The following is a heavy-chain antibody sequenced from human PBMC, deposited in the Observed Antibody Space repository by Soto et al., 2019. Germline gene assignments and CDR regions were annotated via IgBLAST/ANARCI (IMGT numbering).Heavy chain of an antibody. J-gene: IGHJ4*02. V-gene: IGHV4-34*01. D-gene: IGHD6-6*01. CDR3: ARAGDGSSSYFDY. Sequence: SETLSLTCAVYGGSFSAYYWTWIRQPPGKGLEWIGEINHSGSTNYSPSLKSRLTISLDTSKNQFSLKLSYVTAADTAVYYCARAGDGSSSYFDYWGRGTLVTVSS. CDR2: INHSGST. CDR1: GGSFSAYY.